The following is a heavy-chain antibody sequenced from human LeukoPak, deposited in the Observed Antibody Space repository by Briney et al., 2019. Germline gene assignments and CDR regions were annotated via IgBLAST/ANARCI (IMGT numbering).Heavy chain of an antibody. J-gene: IGHJ4*02. CDR3: TRRVSGDDY. Sequence: GGSLKLPCAASGFTFSGSAMHWVRQASGKGLEWVGRIRSKANSYATAYAASVKGRFTISRDDSKNTAYLQMNSLKTEDTAVYYCTRRVSGDDYWGQGTLVTVSS. CDR2: IRSKANSYAT. D-gene: IGHD7-27*01. CDR1: GFTFSGSA. V-gene: IGHV3-73*01.